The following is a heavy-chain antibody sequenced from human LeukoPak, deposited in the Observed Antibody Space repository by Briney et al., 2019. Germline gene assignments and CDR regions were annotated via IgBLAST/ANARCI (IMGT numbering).Heavy chain of an antibody. D-gene: IGHD3-22*01. V-gene: IGHV3-30-3*01. Sequence: HTGGSLRLSCAASGFTFSSYAMHWVRQAPGKGLEWVAVISYDGSNKYYADSVKGRFTISRDNSKNTLYLQMNSLRAEDTAVYYCARDHPYYDYFDYWGQGTLVTVSS. CDR2: ISYDGSNK. CDR1: GFTFSSYA. J-gene: IGHJ4*02. CDR3: ARDHPYYDYFDY.